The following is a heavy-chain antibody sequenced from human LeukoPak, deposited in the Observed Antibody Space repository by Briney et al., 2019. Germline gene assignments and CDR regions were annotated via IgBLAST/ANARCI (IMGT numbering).Heavy chain of an antibody. D-gene: IGHD4-11*01. J-gene: IGHJ4*02. Sequence: PGGSLRLSCAASGFTFSSYWMCWVRQDPGKGLAWVSCIKTDGSITAYAGSVKGRFTSSRDNSKNTLYLQMNSLRAEDTAVYYCADSNYWYPNDYWGQGTLVTVSA. CDR2: IKTDGSIT. V-gene: IGHV3-74*01. CDR3: ADSNYWYPNDY. CDR1: GFTFSSYW.